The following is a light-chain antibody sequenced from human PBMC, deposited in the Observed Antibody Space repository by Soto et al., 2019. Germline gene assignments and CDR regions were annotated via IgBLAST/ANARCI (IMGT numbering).Light chain of an antibody. CDR3: CSYAGDYTWV. Sequence: QSALTQPASVSGSPGQSITISCTGTTSDVGGYDHVSWYQHRPGRAPKLIIFEVSRLPSGASNRFSGSKSGNTASLTISGLQAEDEADYHCCSYAGDYTWVFGGGTKLTVL. V-gene: IGLV2-23*02. CDR2: EVS. CDR1: TSDVGGYDH. J-gene: IGLJ3*02.